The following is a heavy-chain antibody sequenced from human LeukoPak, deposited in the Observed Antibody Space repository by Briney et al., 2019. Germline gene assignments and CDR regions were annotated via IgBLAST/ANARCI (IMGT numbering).Heavy chain of an antibody. V-gene: IGHV4-30-2*01. CDR1: GGSISSGGYY. Sequence: PSETLSLTCTVSGGSISSGGYYWSWIRQPPGKGLEWIGYIYHSGSTYYNPSLKSRVTISVDRSKNQFSLKLSSVTAADTAVYYCARALTTEGWELQENAFDIWGQGTMVTVSS. D-gene: IGHD1-26*01. CDR3: ARALTTEGWELQENAFDI. CDR2: IYHSGST. J-gene: IGHJ3*02.